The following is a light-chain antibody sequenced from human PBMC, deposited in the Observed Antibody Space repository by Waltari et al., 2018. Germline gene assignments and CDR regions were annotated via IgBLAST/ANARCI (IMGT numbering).Light chain of an antibody. CDR2: EVS. CDR1: DSDVGPYDF. V-gene: IGLV2-14*01. J-gene: IGLJ1*01. Sequence: QSALTQPASVSGSPGQSITLSCSGTDSDVGPYDFVSWSQQHPGKAPHLIIYEVSNRPSVISNRFSASKSGNTASLTISGLQAEDEADYYCSSYTTSSAPGVFGTGTRVTVL. CDR3: SSYTTSSAPGV.